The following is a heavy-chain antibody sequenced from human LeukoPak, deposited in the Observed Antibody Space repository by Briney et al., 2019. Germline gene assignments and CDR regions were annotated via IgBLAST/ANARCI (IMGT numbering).Heavy chain of an antibody. CDR1: GGSISSYY. CDR3: ARGVVAAAGRTFDF. J-gene: IGHJ4*02. Sequence: SETLSLTCTVSGGSISSYYWSWIRQPPGKGLEWIGYIYYSGSTNYNPSLKSRVTISVDTSKNQFSLKLSSVTAADTAVYYCARGVVAAAGRTFDFWGQGTLVTVSS. V-gene: IGHV4-59*01. D-gene: IGHD6-13*01. CDR2: IYYSGST.